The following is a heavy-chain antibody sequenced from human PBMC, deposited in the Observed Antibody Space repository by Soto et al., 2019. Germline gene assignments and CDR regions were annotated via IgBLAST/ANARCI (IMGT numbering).Heavy chain of an antibody. CDR3: ATRKTVWSGYYYFDY. CDR1: GGSISSSSYY. D-gene: IGHD3-3*01. J-gene: IGHJ4*02. V-gene: IGHV4-39*01. Sequence: SETLSLTCTVSGGSISSSSYYWGWIRQPPGKGLEWIGSIYYSGSTYYNPSLKSRVTISVDTSKNQFSLKLSSVTAADTAVYYCATRKTVWSGYYYFDYWGQGTLVTVSS. CDR2: IYYSGST.